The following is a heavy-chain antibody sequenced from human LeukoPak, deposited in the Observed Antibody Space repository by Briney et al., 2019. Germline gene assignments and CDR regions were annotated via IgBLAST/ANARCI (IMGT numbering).Heavy chain of an antibody. J-gene: IGHJ4*02. CDR3: AKLLGYCSSTSCYYFDY. V-gene: IGHV3-23*01. CDR1: GFTFSSYA. D-gene: IGHD2-2*01. CDR2: ISGSGGST. Sequence: GGSLRLSCAASGFTFSSYAMSWVRQAPGKGLEWVSAISGSGGSTYYADSVKDRFTISRDNSKNTLYLQMNSLRAEDTAVYYCAKLLGYCSSTSCYYFDYWGQGTLVTVSS.